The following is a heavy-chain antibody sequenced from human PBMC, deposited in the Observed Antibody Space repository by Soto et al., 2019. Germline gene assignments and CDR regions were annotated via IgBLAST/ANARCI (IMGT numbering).Heavy chain of an antibody. CDR2: IAYDGSIK. V-gene: IGHV3-30-3*01. CDR3: ARDLMFFEAEDRIRTIRSVLAFLLKRSTDL. J-gene: IGHJ2*01. Sequence: GKGLEWVAVIAYDGSIKYCAASVKGRVIISRDIAMNTMYLQMNSLRAEDTAVYYCARDLMFFEAEDRIRTIRSVLAFLLKRSTDL. D-gene: IGHD3-10*02.